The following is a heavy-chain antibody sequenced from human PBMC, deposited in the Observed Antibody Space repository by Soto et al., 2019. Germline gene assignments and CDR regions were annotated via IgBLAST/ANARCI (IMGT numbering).Heavy chain of an antibody. V-gene: IGHV4-59*01. CDR3: AREVSGWYFDL. CDR1: GGSISSYY. Sequence: ASETLSLTCTVSGGSISSYYWSWIRQPPGKGLEWIGYIYYSGSTNYNPSLKSRVTILVDTSKSQFSLKLSSVTAADTAVYYCAREVSGWYFDLWGRGTLVTVSS. CDR2: IYYSGST. J-gene: IGHJ2*01.